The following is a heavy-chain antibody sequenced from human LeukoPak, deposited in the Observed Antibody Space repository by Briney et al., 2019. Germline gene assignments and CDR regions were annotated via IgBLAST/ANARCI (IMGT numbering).Heavy chain of an antibody. CDR1: GGTFSSYA. CDR3: ARGAQLWSPGGFYYYYMDV. V-gene: IGHV1-69*05. CDR2: IIPIFGTA. D-gene: IGHD5-18*01. Sequence: GASVKDSCKASGGTFSSYAISWVRQAPGQGLEWMGGIIPIFGTANYAQKFQGRVTITTDESTSTAYMELSSLRSEDTAVYYCARGAQLWSPGGFYYYYMDVWGKGTTVTVSS. J-gene: IGHJ6*03.